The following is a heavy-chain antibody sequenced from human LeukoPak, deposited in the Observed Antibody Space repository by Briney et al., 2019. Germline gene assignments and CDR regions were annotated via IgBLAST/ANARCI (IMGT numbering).Heavy chain of an antibody. Sequence: PSQTLSLTCSVSGGSFSSGGSYWTWIRQRPGKGLEWIGYIYYSGFTFYSPSLKTRFFISLDTSENQFSLKVNSVTAADTAVYYCARGGFFGSGSLFDSWGQGTLVTVSS. CDR1: GGSFSSGGSY. CDR3: ARGGFFGSGSLFDS. D-gene: IGHD3-10*01. J-gene: IGHJ4*02. V-gene: IGHV4-31*03. CDR2: IYYSGFT.